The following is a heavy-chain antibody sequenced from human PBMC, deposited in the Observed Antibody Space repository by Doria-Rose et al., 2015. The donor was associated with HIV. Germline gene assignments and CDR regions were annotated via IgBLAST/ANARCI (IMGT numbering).Heavy chain of an antibody. CDR3: ARVKSSRWYHKYYFDF. CDR1: GVSLSSPGMG. V-gene: IGHV2-26*01. J-gene: IGHJ4*02. D-gene: IGHD6-13*01. CDR2: IFSDDER. Sequence: QITLKESGPVLVKPTETLTLTCTVSGVSLSSPGMGVSWICQPPGKALEWLANIFSDDERSYKTSLKSRLTISRGTSKSQVVITMTDMDPVDTATYYCARVKSSRWYHKYYFDFWGQGTLVIVSA.